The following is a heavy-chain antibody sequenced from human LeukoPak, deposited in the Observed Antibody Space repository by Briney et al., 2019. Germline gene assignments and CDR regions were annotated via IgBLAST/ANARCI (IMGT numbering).Heavy chain of an antibody. J-gene: IGHJ6*04. D-gene: IGHD3-10*02. CDR3: AELGITMIGGV. CDR1: GFTFSSYS. CDR2: ISSSGSTI. Sequence: GGSLRLSCAAFGFTFSSYSMNWVRQAPGKGLEWVSYISSSGSTIYYADSVKGRFTISRDNAKNSLYLQMNSLRAEDTAVYYCAELGITMIGGVWGKGTTVTISS. V-gene: IGHV3-48*04.